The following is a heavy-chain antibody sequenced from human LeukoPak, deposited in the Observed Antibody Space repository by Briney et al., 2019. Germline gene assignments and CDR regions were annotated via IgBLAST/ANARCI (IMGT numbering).Heavy chain of an antibody. CDR1: GFTFSSYS. CDR2: ISSSSSYI. CDR3: ARAPAGSGSYIDY. Sequence: GGSLRLSCAASGFTFSSYSMNWVRQAPGKGLEWVSSISSSSSYIYYADSVKGRFTISRDNAKNSLYLQMNSLRAEDTAVYYCARAPAGSGSYIDYWGQGTLATVSS. J-gene: IGHJ4*02. V-gene: IGHV3-21*01. D-gene: IGHD3-10*01.